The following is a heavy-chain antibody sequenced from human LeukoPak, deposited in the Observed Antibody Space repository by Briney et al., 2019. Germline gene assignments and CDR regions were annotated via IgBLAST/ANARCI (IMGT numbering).Heavy chain of an antibody. CDR1: GGSISSSSYY. Sequence: PSETLSLTCTVSGGSISSSSYYWGWIRQPPGKGLEWIGEINHSGSTNYNPSLKSRVTISVDTSKNQFSLKLSSVTAADTAVYYCARGVEMATISPRWFDPWGQGTLVTVSS. CDR2: INHSGST. CDR3: ARGVEMATISPRWFDP. V-gene: IGHV4-39*07. D-gene: IGHD5-24*01. J-gene: IGHJ5*02.